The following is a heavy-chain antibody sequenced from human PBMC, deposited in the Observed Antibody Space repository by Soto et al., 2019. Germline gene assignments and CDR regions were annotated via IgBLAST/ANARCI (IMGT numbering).Heavy chain of an antibody. CDR2: VYHNGIM. D-gene: IGHD3-10*01. J-gene: IGHJ4*01. Sequence: SETLSLTCSVSGYSIRSGYYWGWVRQAPGKGLEWLGSVYHNGIMFHNPSFQSRVTISVDTSKNQFSLNLRSVTAADTAVYYCEGLWFGELAFNYWGHGILVTVSS. CDR1: GYSIRSGYY. CDR3: EGLWFGELAFNY. V-gene: IGHV4-38-2*02.